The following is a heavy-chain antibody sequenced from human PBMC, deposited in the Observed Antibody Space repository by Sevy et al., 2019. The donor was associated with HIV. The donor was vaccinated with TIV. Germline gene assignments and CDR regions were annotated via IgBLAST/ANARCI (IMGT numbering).Heavy chain of an antibody. V-gene: IGHV3-7*01. CDR3: ARDTWLRVKEAYCYYYGMDV. J-gene: IGHJ6*02. Sequence: GGSLRLSCAASGFTFSSYWMSWVRQAPGKGLEWEANIKQDGSEKYYVDSVKSRFTISRDNAKNSLYLQMNSLRAEDTAVYYCARDTWLRVKEAYCYYYGMDVWGQGTTVTVSS. CDR1: GFTFSSYW. CDR2: IKQDGSEK. D-gene: IGHD5-12*01.